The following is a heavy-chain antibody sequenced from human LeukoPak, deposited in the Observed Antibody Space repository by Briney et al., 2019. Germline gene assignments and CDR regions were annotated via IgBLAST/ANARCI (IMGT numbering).Heavy chain of an antibody. J-gene: IGHJ4*02. Sequence: GGSLRLSCAASGFTFSSYAMSWVRQAPGKGLEWVSAISGSGGSTYYADSVKGRFTISRDNSKNTLYLQMNSLRAEDTAVYYCATSKNIPAVGNYYFDYWGQGTLVTVSS. CDR2: ISGSGGST. D-gene: IGHD2-2*01. CDR1: GFTFSSYA. V-gene: IGHV3-23*01. CDR3: ATSKNIPAVGNYYFDY.